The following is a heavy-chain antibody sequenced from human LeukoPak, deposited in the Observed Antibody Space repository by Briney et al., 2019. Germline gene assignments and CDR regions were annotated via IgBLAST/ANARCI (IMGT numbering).Heavy chain of an antibody. D-gene: IGHD3-22*01. J-gene: IGHJ4*02. V-gene: IGHV3-33*01. CDR2: IWYDGSNK. CDR1: GFTFSSYG. CDR3: ARDRIVYYYDSSADLGY. Sequence: GGSLRLSCAASGFTFSSYGMPWVRQAPGKGLEWVAVIWYDGSNKYYADSVKGRFTISRDNSKNTLYLQMNSLRAEDTAVYYCARDRIVYYYDSSADLGYWGQGTLVTVSS.